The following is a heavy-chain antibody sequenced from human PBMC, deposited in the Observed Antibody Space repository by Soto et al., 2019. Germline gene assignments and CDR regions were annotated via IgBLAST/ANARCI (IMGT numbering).Heavy chain of an antibody. CDR3: ARGYSGSYYGAFDI. D-gene: IGHD1-26*01. CDR1: GGTFSSYA. J-gene: IGHJ3*02. Sequence: SVKVSCKASGGTFSSYAISWVRQAPGQGLEWMGGIIPIFGTANYAQKFQGRVTITADESTSTAYMELSSLRSEDTAVYYCARGYSGSYYGAFDIWGQGTMVTVSS. CDR2: IIPIFGTA. V-gene: IGHV1-69*13.